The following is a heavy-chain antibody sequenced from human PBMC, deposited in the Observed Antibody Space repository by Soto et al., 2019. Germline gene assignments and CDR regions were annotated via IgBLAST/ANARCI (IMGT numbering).Heavy chain of an antibody. Sequence: QVQLVQSGAEVKKPGSSVKVSCKASGGTFSSYAISWVRQAPGQGLEWMGGIIPIFGTANYAQKFQGRVTITADESRSTAYMELRSLRSEDTAVYYCASRMDIVLMVYASSKLYGMDVWGQGTTVTVSS. J-gene: IGHJ6*02. D-gene: IGHD2-8*01. CDR3: ASRMDIVLMVYASSKLYGMDV. CDR1: GGTFSSYA. V-gene: IGHV1-69*01. CDR2: IIPIFGTA.